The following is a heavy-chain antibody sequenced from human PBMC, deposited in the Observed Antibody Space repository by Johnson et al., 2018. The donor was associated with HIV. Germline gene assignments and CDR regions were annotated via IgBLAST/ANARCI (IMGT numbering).Heavy chain of an antibody. CDR3: ARDGESQQLPLGDAFDD. V-gene: IGHV3-9*01. Sequence: VQLVESGVNLVQPGRSLRLSCAASGFTFDDYAIQWVRQAPGKGLAWVSGLDWNSGNIGNTDSVKGRFTISRDNSRNTLYLQMNSLRAEDTAMYYCARDGESQQLPLGDAFDDWGQGTMVTVSS. D-gene: IGHD6-13*01. J-gene: IGHJ3*01. CDR2: LDWNSGNI. CDR1: GFTFDDYA.